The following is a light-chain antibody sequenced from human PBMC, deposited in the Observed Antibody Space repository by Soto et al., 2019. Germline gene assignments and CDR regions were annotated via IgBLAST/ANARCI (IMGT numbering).Light chain of an antibody. CDR3: QLYGRSIT. Sequence: EIVLTQSPGTLSLSPGERATLSCRASQSVSSSYLAWYQQKPGQAPRLLIHGASTRAPGFPARFSGSGSGTDFTLTITRLEPEDFAVYYCQLYGRSITFGQGTRLEIK. CDR2: GAS. CDR1: QSVSSSY. V-gene: IGKV3-20*01. J-gene: IGKJ5*01.